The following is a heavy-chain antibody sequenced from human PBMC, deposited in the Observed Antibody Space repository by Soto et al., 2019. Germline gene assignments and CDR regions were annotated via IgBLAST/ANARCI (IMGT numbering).Heavy chain of an antibody. CDR2: ISGSGGST. V-gene: IGHV3-23*01. D-gene: IGHD3-9*01. CDR3: AKDRSGGDWLPLDAFDI. CDR1: GFTFSSYA. J-gene: IGHJ3*02. Sequence: GGSLRLSCAASGFTFSSYAMSWVRQAPGKGLEWVSAISGSGGSTYYADSVKGRFTISRDNSKNTLYLQMNSLRAEDTAVYYCAKDRSGGDWLPLDAFDIWGQGTMVTVSS.